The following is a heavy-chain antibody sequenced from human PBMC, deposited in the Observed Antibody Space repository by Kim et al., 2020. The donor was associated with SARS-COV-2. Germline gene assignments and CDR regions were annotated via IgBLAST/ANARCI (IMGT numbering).Heavy chain of an antibody. Sequence: SETLSLTCTVSGGSISSSSYYWGWIRQPPGKGLEWIGSIYYSGSTYYNPSLKSRVTISVDTSKNQFSLKLSSVTAADTAVYYCARHGYDFWSGYYTRWFDPWGQGTLVTVSS. V-gene: IGHV4-39*01. J-gene: IGHJ5*02. CDR1: GGSISSSSYY. D-gene: IGHD3-3*01. CDR2: IYYSGST. CDR3: ARHGYDFWSGYYTRWFDP.